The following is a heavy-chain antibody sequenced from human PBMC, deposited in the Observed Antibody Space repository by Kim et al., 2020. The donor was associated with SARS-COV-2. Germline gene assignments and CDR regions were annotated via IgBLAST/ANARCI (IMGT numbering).Heavy chain of an antibody. V-gene: IGHV3-33*01. D-gene: IGHD5-18*01. CDR3: ASPGIQLWALTY. Sequence: GGSLRLSCAASGFTFSSYGMHWVRQAPGKGLEWVAVIWYDGSNKYYADSVKGRFTISRDNSKNTLYLQMNSLRAEDTAVYYCASPGIQLWALTYWGQGTLVTVSS. CDR1: GFTFSSYG. CDR2: IWYDGSNK. J-gene: IGHJ4*02.